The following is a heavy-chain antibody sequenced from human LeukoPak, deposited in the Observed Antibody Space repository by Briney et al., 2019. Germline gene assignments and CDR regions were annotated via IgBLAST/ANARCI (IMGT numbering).Heavy chain of an antibody. CDR1: GGSISSGGYY. CDR2: IYHSGST. J-gene: IGHJ4*02. V-gene: IGHV4-30-2*01. Sequence: SQTLSLTCTVSGGSISSGGYYWSWLRQPPGKGLEWIGYIYHSGSTYYNPSLKSRVTISVDRSKNQFSLKLSSVTAADTAVYYCARDSTPRCSSTSCSLDYWGQGTLVTVSS. D-gene: IGHD2-2*01. CDR3: ARDSTPRCSSTSCSLDY.